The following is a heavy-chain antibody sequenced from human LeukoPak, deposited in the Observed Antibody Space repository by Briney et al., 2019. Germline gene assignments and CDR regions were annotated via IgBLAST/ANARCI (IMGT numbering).Heavy chain of an antibody. CDR1: GGSISSYY. D-gene: IGHD3-10*01. Sequence: SGTLSLTCTVSGGSISSYYWSWIRQPPGKGLEWIGYIYYSGSTNYNPSLKSRVTISVDTSKNQFSLKLSSVTAADTAVYYCAGARYGSGSYSKNYWGQGTLVTVSS. J-gene: IGHJ4*02. CDR3: AGARYGSGSYSKNY. CDR2: IYYSGST. V-gene: IGHV4-59*01.